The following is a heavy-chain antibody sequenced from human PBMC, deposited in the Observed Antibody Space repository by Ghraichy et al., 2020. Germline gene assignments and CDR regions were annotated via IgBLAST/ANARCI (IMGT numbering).Heavy chain of an antibody. Sequence: GGSLRLSCAASGFTFSSYAMSWVRQAPGKGLEWVSAISGSGGSTYYADSVKGRFTISRDNSKNTLYLQMNSLRAEDTAVYYCAKGPYCSSTSCYHGMDVWGQGTTVTVS. J-gene: IGHJ6*02. V-gene: IGHV3-23*01. CDR3: AKGPYCSSTSCYHGMDV. CDR1: GFTFSSYA. CDR2: ISGSGGST. D-gene: IGHD2-2*01.